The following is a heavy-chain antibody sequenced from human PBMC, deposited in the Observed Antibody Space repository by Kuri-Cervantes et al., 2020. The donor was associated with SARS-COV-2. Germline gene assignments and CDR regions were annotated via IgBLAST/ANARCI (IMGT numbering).Heavy chain of an antibody. CDR3: TREVLPSYNGSFPPGAY. V-gene: IGHV3-49*04. Sequence: GGSLRLSCTASGFTFGDYAMSWVRQAPGKGLEWVGFIRSKAYGGTTEYAASVKGRFTISRDDSKSIAYLQMNSLKTEDTAVYYCTREVLPSYNGSFPPGAYWGQGTLVTVSS. CDR2: IRSKAYGGTT. D-gene: IGHD3-10*01. CDR1: GFTFGDYA. J-gene: IGHJ4*02.